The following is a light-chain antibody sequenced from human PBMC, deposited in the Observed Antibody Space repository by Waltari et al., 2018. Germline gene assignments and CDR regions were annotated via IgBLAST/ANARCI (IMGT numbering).Light chain of an antibody. V-gene: IGKV1-5*03. Sequence: DIQMTQSPSTVSASVGDRVTVTCRASQSVDDYVAWYQQQTGEAHKLWIYKASLLDSGVPSRFSGSGAATEFTLTISSLQPDDFATYYCQQYDNKSTFGQGTKVEIK. CDR3: QQYDNKST. CDR1: QSVDDY. CDR2: KAS. J-gene: IGKJ1*01.